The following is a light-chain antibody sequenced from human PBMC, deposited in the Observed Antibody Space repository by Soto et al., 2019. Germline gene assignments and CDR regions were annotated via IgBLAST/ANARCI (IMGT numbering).Light chain of an antibody. CDR3: TSFTTSSTYV. V-gene: IGLV2-14*01. Sequence: QSALTQPASVSGSPGQSITISCTGTSSDVGAYNYVSWYQRFPGKAPKLMIYEVTNRPSGVSNRFSGSKSGNTASLTISGLQAEDEGDYYCTSFTTSSTYVFGTGTKVTVL. CDR1: SSDVGAYNY. CDR2: EVT. J-gene: IGLJ1*01.